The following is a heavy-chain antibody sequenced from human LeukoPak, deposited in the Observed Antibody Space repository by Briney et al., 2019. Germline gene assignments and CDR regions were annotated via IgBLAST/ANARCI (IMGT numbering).Heavy chain of an antibody. CDR1: GFIFSNYA. CDR3: ARDSPIVVVPAAIPILYGMDV. Sequence: GGSLRLSCAASGFIFSNYAMSWVRQAPGKGLEWVSVIYSGGSTYYADSVKGRFTISRDDSKNTLYLQMNSLRAEDTAVYYCARDSPIVVVPAAIPILYGMDVWGQGTTVTVSS. J-gene: IGHJ6*02. CDR2: IYSGGST. D-gene: IGHD2-2*01. V-gene: IGHV3-53*01.